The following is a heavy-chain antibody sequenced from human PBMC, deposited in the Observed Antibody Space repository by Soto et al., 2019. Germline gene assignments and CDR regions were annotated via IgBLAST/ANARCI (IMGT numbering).Heavy chain of an antibody. CDR3: ARLWSRLRPPAY. D-gene: IGHD3-10*01. V-gene: IGHV4-39*01. CDR2: IYYSGNT. Sequence: SETLSLTCTVSGDSISSNNYYWGWIRQSPGKGLEWIGSIYYSGNTYYNPSLKRRVTISIDTSKSQLSLQLSSVTAADTAVYYCARLWSRLRPPAYWGQGTLVTVSS. CDR1: GDSISSNNYY. J-gene: IGHJ4*02.